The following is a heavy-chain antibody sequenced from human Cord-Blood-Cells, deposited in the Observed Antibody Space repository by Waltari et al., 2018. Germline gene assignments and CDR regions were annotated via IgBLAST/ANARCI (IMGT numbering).Heavy chain of an antibody. J-gene: IGHJ4*02. CDR2: IYYSGST. V-gene: IGHV4-39*01. D-gene: IGHD6-6*01. Sequence: QLPPQGFGPRLVKPSETPSLTCPSPWGPTRRWCYHWGLIRQPPGKGLEWIGSIYYSGSTYYNPSLKSRVTISVDTSKNQFSLKLSSVTAADTAVYYCARRGAARPFDYWGQGTLVTVSS. CDR3: ARRGAARPFDY. CDR1: WGPTRRWCYH.